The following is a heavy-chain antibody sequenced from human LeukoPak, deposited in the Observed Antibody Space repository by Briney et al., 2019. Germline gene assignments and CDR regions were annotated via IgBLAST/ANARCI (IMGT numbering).Heavy chain of an antibody. Sequence: GRSLRLSCAASGFTFSSHGMHWVRQAPGKGLEWVSVIYSSGGTFYSESVKGRFAISRDFSKNTLYLQMNSLRADDTAVYYCARDSSGPAFWGQGTLVTVSS. CDR3: ARDSSGPAF. J-gene: IGHJ4*02. CDR2: IYSSGGT. D-gene: IGHD6-25*01. CDR1: GFTFSSHG. V-gene: IGHV3-53*01.